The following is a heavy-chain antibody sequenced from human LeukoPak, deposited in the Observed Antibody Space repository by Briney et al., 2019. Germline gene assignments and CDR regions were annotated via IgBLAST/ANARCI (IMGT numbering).Heavy chain of an antibody. J-gene: IGHJ5*02. CDR3: ARGVSRFRHCSSTSCYPNWFDP. CDR2: INHSGST. V-gene: IGHV4-34*01. CDR1: GGSFSGYY. Sequence: PSETLSLTCAVYGGSFSGYYWSWIRQPPGKGLEWIGEINHSGSTNYNPSLKSRVTISVDTSKNQFSLKLSSVTAADTAVYYCARGVSRFRHCSSTSCYPNWFDPWGQGTLVTVSS. D-gene: IGHD2-2*01.